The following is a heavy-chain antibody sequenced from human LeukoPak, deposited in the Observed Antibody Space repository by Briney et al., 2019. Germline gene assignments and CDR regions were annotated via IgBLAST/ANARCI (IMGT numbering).Heavy chain of an antibody. D-gene: IGHD1-26*01. CDR3: ARLLQPPYYYYYYMDV. Sequence: ASVKVSCKASGGTFSSYAISWVRQAPGQGLEWMGGIIPIFGTANYAQKFQGRVTITADKSTSTAYMELSSLKASDTAMYYCARLLQPPYYYYYYMDVWGKGTTVTVSS. CDR2: IIPIFGTA. CDR1: GGTFSSYA. J-gene: IGHJ6*03. V-gene: IGHV1-69*06.